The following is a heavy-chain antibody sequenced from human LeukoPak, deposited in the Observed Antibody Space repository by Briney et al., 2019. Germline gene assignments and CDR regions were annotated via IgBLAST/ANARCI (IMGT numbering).Heavy chain of an antibody. J-gene: IGHJ4*02. Sequence: PSGTLALPFAVFGGSFSGYYWSWIRPPPGKGLEWIGGINHSGSTNYNPSLKSRITISVDTSKNQFSLKLSSVTAADTAVYYCARGRSGWYSATTGYFDYWGQGTLVTVSS. V-gene: IGHV4-34*01. D-gene: IGHD6-19*01. CDR3: ARGRSGWYSATTGYFDY. CDR2: INHSGST. CDR1: GGSFSGYY.